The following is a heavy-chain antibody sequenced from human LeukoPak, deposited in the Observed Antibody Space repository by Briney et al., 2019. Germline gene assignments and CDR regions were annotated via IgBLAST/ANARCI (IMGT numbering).Heavy chain of an antibody. Sequence: ASVKVSCKASGYTFTSYYMHWVRQAPGQGLEWMGIINPSGGSTSYAQKLQGRVTMTRDTSTSTVYMELSSLRSEDTAVYYCARDSGDYYGSGSYYSYYYYMDVWGKGTTVTISS. D-gene: IGHD3-10*01. CDR2: INPSGGST. V-gene: IGHV1-46*01. J-gene: IGHJ6*03. CDR1: GYTFTSYY. CDR3: ARDSGDYYGSGSYYSYYYYMDV.